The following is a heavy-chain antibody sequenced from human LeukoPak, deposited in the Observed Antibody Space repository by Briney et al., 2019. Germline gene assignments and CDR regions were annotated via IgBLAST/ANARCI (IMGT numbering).Heavy chain of an antibody. Sequence: GGSLTLSCAASGFTFSNAWMSWVRQAPGKGLEWVGRIKSKTDGGTTDYAAPVKGRFTISRDDSKNTLYLQMNRLKIEDTAVYYCTTGPGYSYGFVAFDIWGQGTMVTVSS. D-gene: IGHD5-18*01. J-gene: IGHJ3*02. CDR3: TTGPGYSYGFVAFDI. V-gene: IGHV3-15*01. CDR2: IKSKTDGGTT. CDR1: GFTFSNAW.